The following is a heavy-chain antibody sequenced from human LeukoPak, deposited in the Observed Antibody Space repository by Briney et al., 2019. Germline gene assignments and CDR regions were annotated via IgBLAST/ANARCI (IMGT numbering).Heavy chain of an antibody. CDR1: GFTFSDYY. D-gene: IGHD5-12*01. CDR3: ARAMRSGYDY. Sequence: GGSLRLSCAAFGFTFSDYYMSWIRQAPGKGLEWVSYISKSGSDTNFAESVKGRFTISRDNAENSLYLQMNSLRDEDTAVYYCARAMRSGYDYWGQGTLVTVSS. J-gene: IGHJ4*02. V-gene: IGHV3-11*06. CDR2: ISKSGSDT.